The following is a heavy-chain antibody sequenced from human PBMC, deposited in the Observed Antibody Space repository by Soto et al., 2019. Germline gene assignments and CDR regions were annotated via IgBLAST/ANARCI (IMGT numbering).Heavy chain of an antibody. J-gene: IGHJ4*02. CDR2: IRGDGNDA. V-gene: IGHV3-74*01. D-gene: IGHD3-10*01. CDR1: GFTFSTYW. CDR3: DGDLVSGSGSLGH. Sequence: EVQLVESGGGIVQPGGSLRLSCVASGFTFSTYWMHWVRQAPGKGLVWVSRIRGDGNDANYADSVRGRFSISRDNAKSTLYLQMNSLRAEDTAVYYCDGDLVSGSGSLGHWGQGTLVTVSS.